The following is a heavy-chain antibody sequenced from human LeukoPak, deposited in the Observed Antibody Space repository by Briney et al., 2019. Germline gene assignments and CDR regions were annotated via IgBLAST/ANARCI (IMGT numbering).Heavy chain of an antibody. V-gene: IGHV4-59*01. D-gene: IGHD5-12*01. CDR2: IYYSGST. Sequence: SETLSLTCAVYGGSFSGYYWSWIRQPPGKGLEWIGYIYYSGSTNYNPSLKSRVTISVDTSKNQFSLKLSSVTAADTAVYYCARDLGYSGYDSGYWGQGTLVTVSS. J-gene: IGHJ4*02. CDR1: GGSFSGYY. CDR3: ARDLGYSGYDSGY.